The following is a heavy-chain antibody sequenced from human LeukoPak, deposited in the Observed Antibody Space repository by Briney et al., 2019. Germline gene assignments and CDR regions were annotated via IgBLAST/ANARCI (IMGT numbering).Heavy chain of an antibody. CDR3: AYTVVNPGWFDP. D-gene: IGHD4-23*01. CDR2: INPNSGGT. J-gene: IGHJ5*02. V-gene: IGHV1-2*02. Sequence: ASVKVSCKASGYTFTGYYMHWVRQAPGQGLEWMGWINPNSGGTNYAQKFQGRVTMTRDTSISTAYMELSRLRSDDTAVYYCAYTVVNPGWFDPWGQETLVTVSS. CDR1: GYTFTGYY.